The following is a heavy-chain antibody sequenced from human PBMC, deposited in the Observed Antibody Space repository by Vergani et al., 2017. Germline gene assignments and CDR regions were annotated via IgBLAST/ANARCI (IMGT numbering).Heavy chain of an antibody. CDR3: ARQTLKAAADY. V-gene: IGHV4-39*01. Sequence: QLQLQESGPGLVKPSETLSLTCTVPGGSIGSSYYYWGWVRQPPGKGLEWIGSVYYSGSTYYNPSLKSRVTISEDTSRNQFSLKLTSVTAADTAVCYCARQTLKAAADYWGQGTLVTVSS. CDR1: GGSIGSSYYY. J-gene: IGHJ4*02. CDR2: VYYSGST. D-gene: IGHD6-13*01.